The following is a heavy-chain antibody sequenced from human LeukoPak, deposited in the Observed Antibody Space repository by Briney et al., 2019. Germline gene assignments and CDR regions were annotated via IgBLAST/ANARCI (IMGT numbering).Heavy chain of an antibody. Sequence: PGGSLRLSCAASGFTFSSYAMHWVRQAPGKGLEWVAVISYDGSNKYYADSVKGRFTISRDNSKNTLYLQTNSLRAEDTAVYYCARGYDYFDYWGQGTLVTVSS. CDR1: GFTFSSYA. D-gene: IGHD3-16*01. CDR3: ARGYDYFDY. V-gene: IGHV3-30*04. CDR2: ISYDGSNK. J-gene: IGHJ4*02.